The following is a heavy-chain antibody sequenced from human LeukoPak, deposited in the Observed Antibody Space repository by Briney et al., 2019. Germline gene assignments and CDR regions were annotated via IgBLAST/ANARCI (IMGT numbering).Heavy chain of an antibody. CDR1: GGSFSGYY. D-gene: IGHD1-26*01. J-gene: IGHJ6*03. CDR2: INHSGST. CDR3: ARQYPRYSGSRYYYYMDV. V-gene: IGHV4-34*01. Sequence: SETLSLTCAVYGGSFSGYYWSWIRQPPGKGLEWIGEINHSGSTNYNPSLKSRVIISVDTSKNQFSLKLSSVTAADTAVYYCARQYPRYSGSRYYYYMDVWGKGTTVTVSS.